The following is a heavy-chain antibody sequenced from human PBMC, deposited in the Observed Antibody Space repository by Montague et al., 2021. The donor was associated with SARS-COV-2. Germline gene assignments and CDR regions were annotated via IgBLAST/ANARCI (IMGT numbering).Heavy chain of an antibody. V-gene: IGHV4-39*01. D-gene: IGHD3-16*01. J-gene: IGHJ5*02. CDR2: IYYSGTT. CDR3: ARHRDNLGSLNWFAP. Sequence: SETLSLTCTVSGGSMSDYFWGWIRQPPGKGLEWIGSIYYSGTTYHNPSLKSRVTISVDTSKNQFSLKLSSVTAADTAVYFCARHRDNLGSLNWFAPWGQGTLVTVSS. CDR1: GGSMSDYF.